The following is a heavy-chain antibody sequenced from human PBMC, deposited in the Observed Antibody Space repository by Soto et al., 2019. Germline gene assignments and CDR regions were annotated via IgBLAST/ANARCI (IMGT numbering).Heavy chain of an antibody. CDR1: GGSISSGGYS. CDR3: ARAGGRGYYGMDV. Sequence: PSETLSLTCAVSGGSISSGGYSWSWIRQPPGKGLEWIGYIYHSGSTYYNPSLKSRVTISVDRSKNQFSLKLSSVTAADTAVYYCARAGGRGYYGMDVWGQGTTVTGSS. D-gene: IGHD1-26*01. V-gene: IGHV4-30-2*01. J-gene: IGHJ6*02. CDR2: IYHSGST.